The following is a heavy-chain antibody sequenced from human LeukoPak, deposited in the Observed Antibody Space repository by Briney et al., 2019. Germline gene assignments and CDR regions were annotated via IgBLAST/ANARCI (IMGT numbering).Heavy chain of an antibody. J-gene: IGHJ4*02. CDR1: GFTFSTYY. CDR3: ARDATEDGYSSSWYNLYYFDY. Sequence: GGSLRLSCAASGFTFSTYYMNWVRQAPGKGLEWVSSISSSSIYIYYADSVKGRFTISRDNAKNSLYLQMNSLRAEDTALYYCARDATEDGYSSSWYNLYYFDYWGQGTLVTVSS. V-gene: IGHV3-21*04. CDR2: ISSSSIYI. D-gene: IGHD6-13*01.